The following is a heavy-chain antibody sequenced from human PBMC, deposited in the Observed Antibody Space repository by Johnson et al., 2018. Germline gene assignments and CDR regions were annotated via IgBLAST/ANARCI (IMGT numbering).Heavy chain of an antibody. D-gene: IGHD5-18*01. CDR2: TFYRSSWFN. V-gene: IGHV6-1*01. CDR3: ARSPIAAMGYFDC. CDR1: GDNVSSNSAA. J-gene: IGHJ4*02. Sequence: QVQLQESGPGLVKPSQTLSLTCAISGDNVSSNSAAWNWIRQSPSRGLEWLGRTFYRSSWFNDYAVSVKSRITIHPDKSKNQFSLHLTSVTPEDTAIYYCARSPIAAMGYFDCWGQGTLVTASS.